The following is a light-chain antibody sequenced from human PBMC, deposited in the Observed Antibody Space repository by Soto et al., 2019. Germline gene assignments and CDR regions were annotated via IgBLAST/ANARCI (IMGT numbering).Light chain of an antibody. CDR1: SSDVGSSNL. CDR3: CSYVGARRYV. Sequence: QSALTQPASVSGSPGQSITISCAGSSSDVGSSNLVSWYQQHPGKVPKLIIYEGNRRPSGVSSRFSGSNSGKTASLTISGVQAEDEADYYCCSYVGARRYVFVIATKLTVL. CDR2: EGN. V-gene: IGLV2-23*01. J-gene: IGLJ1*01.